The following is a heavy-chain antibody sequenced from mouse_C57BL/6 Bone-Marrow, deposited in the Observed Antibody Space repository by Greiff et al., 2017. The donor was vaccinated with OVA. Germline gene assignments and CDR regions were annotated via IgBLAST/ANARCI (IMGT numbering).Heavy chain of an antibody. V-gene: IGHV1-18*01. D-gene: IGHD2-4*01. J-gene: IGHJ3*01. CDR1: GYTFTDYN. CDR3: ARTRLRRRAWFAY. Sequence: VQLKESGPELVKPGASVKIPCKASGYTFTDYNMDWVKQSHGKSLEWIGDINPNNGGTIYNQKFKGKATLTVDKSSSTAYMELRSLTSEDTAVYYCARTRLRRRAWFAYWGQGTLVTVSA. CDR2: INPNNGGT.